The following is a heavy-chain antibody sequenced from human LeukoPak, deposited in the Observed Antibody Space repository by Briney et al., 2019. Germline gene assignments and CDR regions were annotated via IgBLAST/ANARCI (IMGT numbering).Heavy chain of an antibody. J-gene: IGHJ5*02. Sequence: SETLSLTCAVYGWSFNDYYWNWVRQPPGKAREWIGEINARGDTNYNPSLKSRVTISVDSSKNQFSLTLASMIAADTAIYYCARGQVPAARGYNWFDPWGQGTLVTVSS. CDR1: GWSFNDYY. CDR2: INARGDT. CDR3: ARGQVPAARGYNWFDP. D-gene: IGHD2-2*01. V-gene: IGHV4-34*01.